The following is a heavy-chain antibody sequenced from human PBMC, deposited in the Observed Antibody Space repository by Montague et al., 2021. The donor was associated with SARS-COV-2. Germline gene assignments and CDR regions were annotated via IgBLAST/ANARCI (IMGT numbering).Heavy chain of an antibody. V-gene: IGHV3-33*01. CDR2: IWYDGSNK. CDR3: ARDRLGPGYYGMDV. Sequence: SLRLSCAASGFTFSNYGMHWVRQAPGKGLEWVAVIWYDGSNKYYSDSVKGLFTISRDNSKNTLYLQMNSLRAEDTAVYYCARDRLGPGYYGMDVWGQGTTVTVSS. J-gene: IGHJ6*02. CDR1: GFTFSNYG. D-gene: IGHD7-27*01.